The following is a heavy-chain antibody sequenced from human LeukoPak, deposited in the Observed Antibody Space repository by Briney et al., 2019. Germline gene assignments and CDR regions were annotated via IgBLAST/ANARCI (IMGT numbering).Heavy chain of an antibody. CDR3: ARSDYGDDLDY. CDR2: IIPIFGTA. Sequence: SVKVSSKASGGTFSSYAISWVRQAPGQGLEWMRGIIPIFGTANYAQKFQGRVTITADESTSTAYMELSSLRSEDTAVYYCARSDYGDDLDYWGQGTLVTVSS. D-gene: IGHD4-17*01. CDR1: GGTFSSYA. J-gene: IGHJ4*02. V-gene: IGHV1-69*01.